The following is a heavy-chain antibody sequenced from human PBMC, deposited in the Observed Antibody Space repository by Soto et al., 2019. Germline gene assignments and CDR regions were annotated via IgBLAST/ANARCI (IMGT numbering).Heavy chain of an antibody. CDR3: ASSEIAARTIYYYYGMDV. V-gene: IGHV1-69*12. Sequence: QVQLVQSGAEVKKPGSSVKVSCKASGGTFSSYAISWVRQAPGQGLEWMGGIIPIFGTANYAQKFQGRVTITADXXTXTXXMELSSLRSEDTAVYYCASSEIAARTIYYYYGMDVWGQGTTVTVSS. J-gene: IGHJ6*02. D-gene: IGHD6-6*01. CDR2: IIPIFGTA. CDR1: GGTFSSYA.